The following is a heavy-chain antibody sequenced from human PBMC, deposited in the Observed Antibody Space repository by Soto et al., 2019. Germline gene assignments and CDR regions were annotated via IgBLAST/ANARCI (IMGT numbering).Heavy chain of an antibody. Sequence: GESLKMACQGSGYMFTNYWINRMRQLSGGSLEWLVRIYPSYSYTKCNPSFQGHVTISADKSTSTAYLQWSSLRASDTAVYYCASHNFFCGGDCNSSGMDVWGQGTTVTVSS. CDR1: GYMFTNYW. CDR3: ASHNFFCGGDCNSSGMDV. CDR2: IYPSYSYT. J-gene: IGHJ6*02. D-gene: IGHD2-21*02. V-gene: IGHV5-10-1*01.